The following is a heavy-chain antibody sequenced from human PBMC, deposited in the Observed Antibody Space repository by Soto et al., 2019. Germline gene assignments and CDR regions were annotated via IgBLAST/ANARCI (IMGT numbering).Heavy chain of an antibody. CDR1: GYTFTSYG. J-gene: IGHJ6*02. D-gene: IGHD6-13*01. Sequence: QVQLVQSGAEVKKPGASVKVSCKASGYTFTSYGISWVRQAPGQGLEWMGWISAYNGNTNYAQKLQGRVSMTTDTSTSTAYMELRSLRSDDTAVYYCARGYSSSWADNYYYYYGMDVWGQGTTVTVSS. CDR2: ISAYNGNT. V-gene: IGHV1-18*01. CDR3: ARGYSSSWADNYYYYYGMDV.